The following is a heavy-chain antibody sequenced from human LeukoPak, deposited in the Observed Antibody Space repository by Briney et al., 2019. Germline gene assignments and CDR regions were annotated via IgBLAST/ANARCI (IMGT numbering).Heavy chain of an antibody. D-gene: IGHD6-13*01. J-gene: IGHJ6*03. V-gene: IGHV4-59*01. CDR1: GGSITSYY. CDR2: IYYSGST. CDR3: ARTTEAHSWRTRYYDYYMDV. Sequence: SETLSLTCTVSGGSITSYYWTWIRQPPGKGLEWIGYIYYSGSTNYNPSLKSRVTISVDTSKNQFSLKLSSVTAADTAVYYCARTTEAHSWRTRYYDYYMDVWGKGTTVTVSS.